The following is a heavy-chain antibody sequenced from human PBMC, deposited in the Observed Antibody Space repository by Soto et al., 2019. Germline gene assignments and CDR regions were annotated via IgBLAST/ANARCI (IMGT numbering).Heavy chain of an antibody. J-gene: IGHJ4*02. CDR1: GFTFSSYG. V-gene: IGHV3-30*18. D-gene: IGHD4-17*01. CDR2: ISYDGSNK. CDR3: AKQAYYCDYGYFDY. Sequence: QVQLVESGGGVVQPGRSLRLSCAASGFTFSSYGMHWVRQAPGKGLAWVAVISYDGSNKYYADSVKGRFTISRDNSKNTLYLQMNSLRAEDTAVYYCAKQAYYCDYGYFDYWGQGTLVTVSS.